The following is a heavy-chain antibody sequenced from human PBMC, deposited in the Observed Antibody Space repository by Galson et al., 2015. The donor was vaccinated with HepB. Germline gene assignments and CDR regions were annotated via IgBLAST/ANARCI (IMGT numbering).Heavy chain of an antibody. CDR2: INKDGSEK. D-gene: IGHD7-27*01. CDR3: VWSWGSSNWYSDL. V-gene: IGHV3-7*03. Sequence: SLRLSCAASGFIFSNFWMSWVRQAPGKGLEWVANINKDGSEKYYVDSVKGRFAISRDNAKNSLYLQMNSLRTEDTAVYYCVWSWGSSNWYSDLWGRGTLVSVSS. J-gene: IGHJ2*01. CDR1: GFIFSNFW.